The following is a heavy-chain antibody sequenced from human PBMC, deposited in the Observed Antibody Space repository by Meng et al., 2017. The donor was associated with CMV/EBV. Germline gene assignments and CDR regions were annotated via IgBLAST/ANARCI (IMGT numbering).Heavy chain of an antibody. CDR3: ARDVADVNHGMDV. CDR1: GYTFTGYY. Sequence: ASVKVSCKASGYTFTGYYMHWVRQAPGQGLEWMGWINPNSGGTNYAQKFQGRVTMTRDTSISTAYMELSRLRSDDTAVSYCARDVADVNHGMDVWGQGTTVTVSS. J-gene: IGHJ6*02. CDR2: INPNSGGT. V-gene: IGHV1-2*02.